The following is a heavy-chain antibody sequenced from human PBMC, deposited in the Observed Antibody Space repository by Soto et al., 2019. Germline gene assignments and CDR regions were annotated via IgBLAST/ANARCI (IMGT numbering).Heavy chain of an antibody. J-gene: IGHJ6*02. V-gene: IGHV4-59*01. CDR1: GSSISSYY. Sequence: QVQLQESGPGLVKPSETLSLTCTVSGSSISSYYWSWIRQPPGKGLEWIGYIYYSGSTNYNPSLKSRVTISVDTSKNQFSLKLSSVTAAYTAVYYCAREGYSSGYYYYYGMDVWGQGTTVTVSS. D-gene: IGHD3-22*01. CDR3: AREGYSSGYYYYYGMDV. CDR2: IYYSGST.